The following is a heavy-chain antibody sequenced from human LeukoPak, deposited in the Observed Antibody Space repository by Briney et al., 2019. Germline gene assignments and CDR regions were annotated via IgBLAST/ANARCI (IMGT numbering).Heavy chain of an antibody. CDR3: ARVGYSYSINDWSRTGLGAYPTKYYYYMDV. CDR1: RGSITSYY. CDR2: IYTSGST. Sequence: PSETLSLTSTVSRGSITSYYWTWMRQPAGKGLGLIGRIYTSGSTDYNPSLKSRVTMSVDTSKNQFSLKLTSVTAADTAVYYCARVGYSYSINDWSRTGLGAYPTKYYYYMDVWGKGTTVTVSS. J-gene: IGHJ6*03. D-gene: IGHD5-18*01. V-gene: IGHV4-4*07.